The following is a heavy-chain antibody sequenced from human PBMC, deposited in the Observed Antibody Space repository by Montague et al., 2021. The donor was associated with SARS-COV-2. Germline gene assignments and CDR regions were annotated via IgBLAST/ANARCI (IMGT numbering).Heavy chain of an antibody. J-gene: IGHJ3*02. CDR3: ATYYDILTGYYIDAFDI. V-gene: IGHV4-39*01. D-gene: IGHD3-9*01. CDR1: GGSISSSSYY. CDR2: IYYSGST. Sequence: SETLSLTCTVSGGSISSSSYYWGWIRQPPGKGLEWIGSIYYSGSTYYNPSLKSRVTISVGTSKNQFSLKLSSVTAAATAVYYCATYYDILTGYYIDAFDIWGQGTMVTVSS.